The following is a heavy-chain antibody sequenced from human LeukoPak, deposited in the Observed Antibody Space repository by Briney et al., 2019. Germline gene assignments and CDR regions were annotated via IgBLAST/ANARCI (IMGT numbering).Heavy chain of an antibody. CDR3: AGKGSYCSGGSCYLGAQYYFDY. CDR2: INHSGST. J-gene: IGHJ4*02. CDR1: GGSFSGYY. D-gene: IGHD2-15*01. Sequence: PSETLSLTCAVYGGSFSGYYWSWIRQPPGQGLEWIGEINHSGSTNYNPSLKSRVTISVDTSKNQFSLKLSSVTAADTAVYYCAGKGSYCSGGSCYLGAQYYFDYWGQGTLVTVSS. V-gene: IGHV4-34*01.